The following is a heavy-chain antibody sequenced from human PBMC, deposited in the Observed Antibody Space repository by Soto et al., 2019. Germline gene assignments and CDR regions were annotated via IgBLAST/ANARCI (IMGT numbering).Heavy chain of an antibody. D-gene: IGHD5-12*01. CDR3: AYHGYYSCVQ. CDR1: SGSISNDNW. J-gene: IGHJ4*02. Sequence: PSETLSLTCGVSSGSISNDNWWGWVRQPPGKGLEWIGEIHHSGRTNYNPSLKSRVTISVDKSKNQFFLKVNSVTAADTAVYYCAYHGYYSCVQWGQGILVPVSS. CDR2: IHHSGRT. V-gene: IGHV4-4*02.